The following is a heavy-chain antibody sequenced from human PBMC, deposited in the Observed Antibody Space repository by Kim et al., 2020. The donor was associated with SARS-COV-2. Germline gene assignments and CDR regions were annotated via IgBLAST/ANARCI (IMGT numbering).Heavy chain of an antibody. D-gene: IGHD3-22*01. CDR2: ISSSSSYI. CDR1: GFTFSSYS. V-gene: IGHV3-21*01. J-gene: IGHJ4*02. CDR3: ARDPSYYYDSSGYYFDY. Sequence: GGSLRPSCAASGFTFSSYSMNWVRQAPGKGLEWVSSISSSSSYIYYADSVKGRFTISRDNAKNSLYLQMNSLRAEDTAVYYCARDPSYYYDSSGYYFDYWGQGTLVTVSS.